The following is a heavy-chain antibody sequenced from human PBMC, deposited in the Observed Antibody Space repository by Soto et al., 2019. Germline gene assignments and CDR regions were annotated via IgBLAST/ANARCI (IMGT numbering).Heavy chain of an antibody. J-gene: IGHJ4*02. CDR2: IFSNDEK. CDR3: ARVREDDYGDFGGEY. CDR1: GFSLSNARMG. V-gene: IGHV2-26*01. D-gene: IGHD4-17*01. Sequence: QVTLKESGPVLVKPTETLTLTCTVSGFSLSNARMGVSWIRQPTGKALEWLAHIFSNDEKSYSTSLKSRLTISKDNSRSQVVLTMTNMDPVDTATYFCARVREDDYGDFGGEYWGQGTLDTVSS.